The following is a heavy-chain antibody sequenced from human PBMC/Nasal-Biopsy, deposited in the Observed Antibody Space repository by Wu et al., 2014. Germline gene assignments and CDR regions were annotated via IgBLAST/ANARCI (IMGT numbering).Heavy chain of an antibody. Sequence: LSLTCTVSGGSISSYYWSWIRQPPGKGLEWIGYIYYSGSTNYNPSLESRVTMSVDTSKNQFSLKLNSVTAADTAVYYCARDLYGSGSGYWFDPWGQGTLVTVSS. D-gene: IGHD3-10*01. CDR2: IYYSGST. J-gene: IGHJ5*02. CDR3: ARDLYGSGSGYWFDP. CDR1: GGSISSYY. V-gene: IGHV4-59*01.